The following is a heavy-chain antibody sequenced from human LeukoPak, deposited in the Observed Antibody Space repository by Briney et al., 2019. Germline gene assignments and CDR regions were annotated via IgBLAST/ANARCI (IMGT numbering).Heavy chain of an antibody. CDR2: ISYDGSNK. CDR1: GFTFSSYA. CDR3: ARSGFSSGWVH. J-gene: IGHJ4*02. D-gene: IGHD6-19*01. V-gene: IGHV3-30-3*01. Sequence: GGPLRLSCAASGFTFSSYAMHWVRQAPGKGLEWVAVISYDGSNKYYADSVKGRFTISRDNSKNTLYLQMNSLRAEDTAVYYCARSGFSSGWVHWGQGTLVTVSS.